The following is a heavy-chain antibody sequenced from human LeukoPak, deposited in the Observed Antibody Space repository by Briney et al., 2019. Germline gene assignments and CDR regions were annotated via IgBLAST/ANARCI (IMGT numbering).Heavy chain of an antibody. J-gene: IGHJ4*02. CDR3: ARDRGYSNFDY. CDR2: MNEDGSEK. D-gene: IGHD4-11*01. CDR1: GFGFSNYW. Sequence: GGSLRLSCAASGFGFSNYWMSWARQAPGKGLEWVANMNEDGSEKNYVDSVKGRYTISRDNAQDSLYLQMNSLRAEDTAVYYCARDRGYSNFDYWGQGTLLTVSS. V-gene: IGHV3-7*01.